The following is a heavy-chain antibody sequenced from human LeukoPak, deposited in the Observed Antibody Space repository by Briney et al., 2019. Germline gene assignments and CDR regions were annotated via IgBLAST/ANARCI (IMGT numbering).Heavy chain of an antibody. CDR1: GGSISSYY. CDR2: IYYSGST. CDR3: ARGGGYTPFWYFDL. J-gene: IGHJ2*01. Sequence: SETLSLTCTVSGGSISSYYWSWIRQPPGKGLEWIGYIYYSGSTNYNPSLKSRVTISVDTSKNQFSLKLSSVTAADTAVYYCARGGGYTPFWYFDLWGRGTLVTVSS. D-gene: IGHD5-24*01. V-gene: IGHV4-59*01.